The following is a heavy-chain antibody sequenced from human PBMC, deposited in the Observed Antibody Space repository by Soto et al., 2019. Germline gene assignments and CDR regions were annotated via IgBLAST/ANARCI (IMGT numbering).Heavy chain of an antibody. D-gene: IGHD6-13*01. Sequence: QVQLVESGGGVVQPGRSLRLSCAASGFTFSSYGMHWVRQAPGKGLEWVAVISYDGSNKYYADSVKGRFTISRDNSKNTLYRQMNSLKAEDTAVYYCAKDTRSSSWKGGERPHYWGQGTLVTVSS. J-gene: IGHJ4*02. V-gene: IGHV3-30*18. CDR1: GFTFSSYG. CDR3: AKDTRSSSWKGGERPHY. CDR2: ISYDGSNK.